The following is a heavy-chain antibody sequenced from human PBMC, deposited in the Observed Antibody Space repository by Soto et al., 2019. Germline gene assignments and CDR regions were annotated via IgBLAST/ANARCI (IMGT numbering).Heavy chain of an antibody. D-gene: IGHD5-18*01. Sequence: QVQLVESGGGVVQPGRSLRLSCAASGFTFSSYGMHWVRQAPGKGLEWVAVIWYDGSNKYYADSVKGRFTISRDNSKNTLYLQMNSLRAEDTAVYYCARDSGYGHRGWFDPWGQGTLVTVSS. J-gene: IGHJ5*02. V-gene: IGHV3-33*01. CDR3: ARDSGYGHRGWFDP. CDR1: GFTFSSYG. CDR2: IWYDGSNK.